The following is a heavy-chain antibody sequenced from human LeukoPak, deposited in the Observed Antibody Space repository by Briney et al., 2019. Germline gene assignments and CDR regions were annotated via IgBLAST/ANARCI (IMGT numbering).Heavy chain of an antibody. J-gene: IGHJ6*02. CDR1: GYTFTSYA. V-gene: IGHV1-3*01. CDR3: ASHGITIFGVVPLLDV. D-gene: IGHD3-3*01. CDR2: INAGNGNT. Sequence: ASVKVSFKASGYTFTSYAMHWVRQAPGQRLEWMGWINAGNGNTKYSQKFQGRVTITRDTSASTAYMELSSLRSEDTAVYYCASHGITIFGVVPLLDVWGQGTTVTVSS.